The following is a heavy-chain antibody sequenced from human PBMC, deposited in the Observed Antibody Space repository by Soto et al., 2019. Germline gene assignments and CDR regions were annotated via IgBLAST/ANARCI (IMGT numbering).Heavy chain of an antibody. J-gene: IGHJ6*02. CDR1: RFTFSSYG. Sequence: PGGSLRLSCAASRFTFSSYGMHWVRQAPGKGLEWVAVISYDGSNKYYADSVKGRFTISRDNSKNTLYLQMSSLRAEDTAVYYCVKDGSSGWPYFYDMDVWGQGTTVTVSS. CDR3: VKDGSSGWPYFYDMDV. CDR2: ISYDGSNK. V-gene: IGHV3-30*18. D-gene: IGHD6-19*01.